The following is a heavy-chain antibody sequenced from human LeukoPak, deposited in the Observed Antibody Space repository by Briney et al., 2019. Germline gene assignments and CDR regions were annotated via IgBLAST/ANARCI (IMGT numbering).Heavy chain of an antibody. J-gene: IGHJ4*02. Sequence: ASVKVSCKTSGYTFTGYYLHWVRRAPGQGLEWVGWINPNSAVTNYAQKFQGRVTMTRDTSISTAYMDLSSLRSDDTAVYFCASGPTTVPTIWGQGTLVTVSS. V-gene: IGHV1-2*02. CDR2: INPNSAVT. CDR1: GYTFTGYY. D-gene: IGHD4-17*01. CDR3: ASGPTTVPTI.